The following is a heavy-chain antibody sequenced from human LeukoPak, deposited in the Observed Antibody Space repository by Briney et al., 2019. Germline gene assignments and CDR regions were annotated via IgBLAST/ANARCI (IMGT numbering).Heavy chain of an antibody. CDR2: ISYDGSNK. J-gene: IGHJ5*02. V-gene: IGHV3-30*18. D-gene: IGHD1-26*01. CDR3: AKDRRIVGNWFDP. Sequence: PGGSLRLSCAASGFTFSSYGVHWVRQAPGKGLEWVAVISYDGSNKYYADSVKGRFTISRDNSKNTLYLQMNSLRAEDTAVYYCAKDRRIVGNWFDPWGQGTLVTVSS. CDR1: GFTFSSYG.